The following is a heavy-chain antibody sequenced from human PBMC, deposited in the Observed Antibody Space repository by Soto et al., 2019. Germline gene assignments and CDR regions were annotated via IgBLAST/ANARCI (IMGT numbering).Heavy chain of an antibody. CDR3: EILDFGNYLLSYGVDV. J-gene: IGHJ6*02. D-gene: IGHD4-17*01. CDR2: ITRSSDAI. Sequence: GGSLRISFAVSGLSFCSYEMNWVRQAPGKGPEWVSYITRSSDAIYYAASVKGRFTVSRDNAKNSLYLQMNSLRAEDTAVYYCEILDFGNYLLSYGVDVWGQGTTVTVSS. CDR1: GLSFCSYE. V-gene: IGHV3-48*03.